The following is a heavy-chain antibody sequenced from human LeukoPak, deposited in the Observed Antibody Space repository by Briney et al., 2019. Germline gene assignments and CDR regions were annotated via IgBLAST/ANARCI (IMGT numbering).Heavy chain of an antibody. D-gene: IGHD3-22*01. J-gene: IGHJ4*02. CDR3: ARGRSGYYDFDY. CDR1: GGSVTSYY. Sequence: PSETLSLTCTVSGGSVTSYYWTWIRQPPGKGLEWIGYTYSSGSTNYNPSLKSRVTILIDTSKRQFSLKLSSVTAADTAVYYCARGRSGYYDFDYWGQGILVTVSS. V-gene: IGHV4-59*02. CDR2: TYSSGST.